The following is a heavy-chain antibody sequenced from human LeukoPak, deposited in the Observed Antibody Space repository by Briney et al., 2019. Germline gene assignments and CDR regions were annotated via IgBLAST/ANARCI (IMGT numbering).Heavy chain of an antibody. CDR1: TGSFTGYY. CDR2: INHSGTT. J-gene: IGHJ4*02. Sequence: TSETLSLTCAVYTGSFTGYYWSWIRQPPGKGLEWIGEINHSGTTNYNPSLKSRLTLSVDTSKNQFSLKLRSVTAADTAVYYCARNRADGSGTFYERNPLNFDSWGQGTLVTVSS. CDR3: ARNRADGSGTFYERNPLNFDS. D-gene: IGHD3-10*01. V-gene: IGHV4-34*01.